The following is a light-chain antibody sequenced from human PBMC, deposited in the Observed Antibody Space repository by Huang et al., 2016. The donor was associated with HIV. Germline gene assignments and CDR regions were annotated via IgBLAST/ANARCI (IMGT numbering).Light chain of an antibody. CDR3: QQYNKWPMYT. CDR1: QSVSSN. Sequence: EIVMTQSPATLSVSPGERATLSCRASQSVSSNLAWYQQKPGQAPRLLIYGASTRATGIPARFSGRWSGTEFTLTISSLQSEDFAVYYCQQYNKWPMYTFGQGTKLEIK. CDR2: GAS. J-gene: IGKJ2*01. V-gene: IGKV3-15*01.